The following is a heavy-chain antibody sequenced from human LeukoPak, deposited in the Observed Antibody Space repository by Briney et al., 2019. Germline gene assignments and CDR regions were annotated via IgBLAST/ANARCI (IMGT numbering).Heavy chain of an antibody. D-gene: IGHD3-10*01. CDR2: IGGSGGYHT. V-gene: IGHV3-23*01. CDR1: GFTFSNYG. CDR3: AKDDAWLRFGE. J-gene: IGHJ4*02. Sequence: GGSLRLSCAASGFTFSNYGMNWVRQTPGKGLEWVSGIGGSGGYHTYYADSVRGRFTISRDNSRNTLYVQMNSLRAEDTAVYYCAKDDAWLRFGEWSQGTLVTVSS.